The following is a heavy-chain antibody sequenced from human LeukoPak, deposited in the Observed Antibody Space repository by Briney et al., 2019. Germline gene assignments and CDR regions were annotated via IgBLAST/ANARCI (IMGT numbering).Heavy chain of an antibody. CDR1: GFSFSTSW. J-gene: IGHJ4*02. CDR3: SRSLNN. CDR2: IKQDGSET. V-gene: IGHV3-7*01. Sequence: GGSLRLSCVASGFSFSTSWMSWVRQAPGKGLEWVANIKQDGSETYYVDSVRGRFTISRDNAKSSLYLQMDRLRVEDTAIYYCSRSLNNWGQGTLVTVSS.